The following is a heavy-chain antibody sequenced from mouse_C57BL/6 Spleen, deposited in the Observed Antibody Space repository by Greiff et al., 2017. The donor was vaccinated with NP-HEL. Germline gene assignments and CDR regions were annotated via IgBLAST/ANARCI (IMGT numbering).Heavy chain of an antibody. CDR1: GYTFTSYW. CDR2: IHPNSGST. CDR3: ARSLTTVVATGAMDY. V-gene: IGHV1-64*01. J-gene: IGHJ4*01. Sequence: VQLQQSGAELVKPGASVKLSCKASGYTFTSYWMHWVKQRPGQGLEWIGMIHPNSGSTNYNEKFKSKATLTVDKSSSTAYMQLSSLTSEDSAVYYCARSLTTVVATGAMDYWGQGTSVTVSS. D-gene: IGHD1-1*01.